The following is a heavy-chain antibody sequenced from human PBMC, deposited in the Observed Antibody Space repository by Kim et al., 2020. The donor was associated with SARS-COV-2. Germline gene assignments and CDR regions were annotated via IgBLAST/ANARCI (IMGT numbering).Heavy chain of an antibody. D-gene: IGHD2-15*01. CDR3: ARLRATPDYYYYMDV. Sequence: GKGLEWLGYIYYRGRTSSIPSLKSRLTISLDLSQNQFSLRVRSVTAADTAVYYCARLRATPDYYYYMDVWGKGTTVTVSS. J-gene: IGHJ6*03. V-gene: IGHV4-31*02. CDR2: IYYRGRT.